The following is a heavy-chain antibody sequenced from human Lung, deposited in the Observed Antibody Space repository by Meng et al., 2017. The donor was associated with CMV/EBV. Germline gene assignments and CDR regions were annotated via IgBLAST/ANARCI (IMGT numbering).Heavy chain of an antibody. Sequence: TFNTYTINWVRQAPGQVLEWVSSISATSTSIYYADSVKGRFTISRDNAKNPLSLQMNSLGAEDTAMYYCARAAVFEKIVVVPTAIGSWGRGTLVTVSS. CDR1: TFNTYT. CDR2: ISATSTSI. J-gene: IGHJ5*01. CDR3: ARAAVFEKIVVVPTAIGS. V-gene: IGHV3-21*04. D-gene: IGHD2-2*01.